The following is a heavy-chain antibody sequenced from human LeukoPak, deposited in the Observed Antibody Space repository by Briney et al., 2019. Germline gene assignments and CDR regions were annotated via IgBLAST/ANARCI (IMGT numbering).Heavy chain of an antibody. D-gene: IGHD3-10*01. CDR3: ARHNYGYDY. J-gene: IGHJ4*02. V-gene: IGHV3-74*01. CDR2: IHSDGSST. Sequence: GGSLRLSCAASGFTFRSYWMHWVCQAPGKGLVWVSHIHSDGSSTSYADSVQGRFTISRDNAKNTLYLQMNSLRAEDTAVYYCARHNYGYDYWGQGTLVTVSS. CDR1: GFTFRSYW.